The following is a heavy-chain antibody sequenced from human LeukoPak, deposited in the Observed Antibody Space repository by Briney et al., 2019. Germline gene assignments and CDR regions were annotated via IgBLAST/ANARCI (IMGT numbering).Heavy chain of an antibody. D-gene: IGHD1-26*01. CDR1: GGSISSYY. V-gene: IGHV4-59*08. CDR3: ARHGSYSGSYYGGHWFDP. J-gene: IGHJ5*02. CDR2: IYYSGST. Sequence: SATLSLTCTVSGGSISSYYWSWIRQPPGKGLEWIGYIYYSGSTNYNPSLKSRVTISVDTSKNQFSLKLSSVTAADTAVYYCARHGSYSGSYYGGHWFDPWGQGTLVTVSS.